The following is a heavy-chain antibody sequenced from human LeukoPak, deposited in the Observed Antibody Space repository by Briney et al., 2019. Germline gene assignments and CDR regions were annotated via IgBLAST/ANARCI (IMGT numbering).Heavy chain of an antibody. CDR3: AIGRMDV. CDR1: GFTFSSYA. Sequence: GGSLRLSCAASGFTFSSYAMHWVRQAPGKGLEWVAVISYDGSNKYYADSEKGRFTISRDNSKNTLYLQMNSLRAEDTAVYYCAIGRMDVWGQGTTVTVSS. V-gene: IGHV3-30-3*01. CDR2: ISYDGSNK. J-gene: IGHJ6*02.